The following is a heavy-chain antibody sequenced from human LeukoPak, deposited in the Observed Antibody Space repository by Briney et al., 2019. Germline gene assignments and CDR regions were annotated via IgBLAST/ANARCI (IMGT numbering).Heavy chain of an antibody. J-gene: IGHJ4*02. Sequence: GGSLRLSRAASGFTFSSYWMSWVRQAPGKGLEWVANIKQDGSEKYYVDSVKGRFTISRDNAKNSLYLQMNSLRAEDTAVYYCAREGYYYDSSGYYSGDFDYWGQGTLVTVSS. CDR1: GFTFSSYW. CDR2: IKQDGSEK. CDR3: AREGYYYDSSGYYSGDFDY. D-gene: IGHD3-22*01. V-gene: IGHV3-7*01.